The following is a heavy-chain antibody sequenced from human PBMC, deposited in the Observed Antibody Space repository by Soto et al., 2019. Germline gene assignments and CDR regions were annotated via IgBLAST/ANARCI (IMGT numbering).Heavy chain of an antibody. CDR3: ARRSYYSLDWFDP. V-gene: IGHV4-59*08. Sequence: SETLSLTCTVSGGSISSYYWSWIRQPPGKGLEWIGYIYYSGSTNYNPSLKSRVTISVDTSKNQFSLKLSSVTAADTAVYYCARRSYYSLDWFDPWGQGTLVTVSS. D-gene: IGHD3-10*01. CDR1: GGSISSYY. J-gene: IGHJ5*02. CDR2: IYYSGST.